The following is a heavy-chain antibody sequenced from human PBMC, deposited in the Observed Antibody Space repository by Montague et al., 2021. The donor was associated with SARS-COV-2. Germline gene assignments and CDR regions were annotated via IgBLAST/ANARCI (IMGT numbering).Heavy chain of an antibody. Sequence: PALVKPTQTLTLTCVFSGFSLNTDGVGVAWIRRPPGKALEWLALIYWDGDQRYSPSLKTRLTITKDTSKNRVVLTMTNLDPVDTATYYCARRYDFYRAEAFDVWAQGTMLTVSS. D-gene: IGHD3-3*01. J-gene: IGHJ3*01. CDR2: IYWDGDQ. CDR1: GFSLNTDGVG. CDR3: ARRYDFYRAEAFDV. V-gene: IGHV2-5*02.